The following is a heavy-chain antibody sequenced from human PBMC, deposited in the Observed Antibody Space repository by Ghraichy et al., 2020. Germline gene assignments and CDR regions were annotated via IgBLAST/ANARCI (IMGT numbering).Heavy chain of an antibody. CDR2: IIPIFGTA. Sequence: SVKVSCKASGGTFSSYAISWVRQDPGQGLEWMGGIIPIFGTANYAQKFQGRVTITADESTSTAYMELSSLRSEDTAVYYCARGSVDTAMVTSYYYYGMDVWGQGTTVTVSS. J-gene: IGHJ6*02. D-gene: IGHD5-18*01. CDR3: ARGSVDTAMVTSYYYYGMDV. CDR1: GGTFSSYA. V-gene: IGHV1-69*13.